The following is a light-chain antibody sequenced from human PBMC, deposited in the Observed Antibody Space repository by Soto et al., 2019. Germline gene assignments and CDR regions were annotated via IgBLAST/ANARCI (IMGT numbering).Light chain of an antibody. CDR2: YDS. CDR3: QVWDSSSDHRV. CDR1: NIGSKS. V-gene: IGLV3-21*04. Sequence: YELIQPPSVSVAPGKTARITCGGNNIGSKSVHWYQQKPGQAPVLVIYYDSDRPSGIPERFSGSNSGNTATLTISRVEAGDEADYYCQVWDSSSDHRVFGGGTKLTVL. J-gene: IGLJ2*01.